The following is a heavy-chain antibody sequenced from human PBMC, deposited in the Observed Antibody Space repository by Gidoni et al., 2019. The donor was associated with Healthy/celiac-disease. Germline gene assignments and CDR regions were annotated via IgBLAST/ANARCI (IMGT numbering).Heavy chain of an antibody. J-gene: IGHJ4*02. V-gene: IGHV1-8*01. Sequence: QVQLVQSGAGVKKPGASVKVSCKASGYTFTSYDIKWVRQATGQGLEWMGWMNPKSGNTGYAQKFQCRVTMTRNTSISTAYMELSSLRSEDTAVYYCARGGVRSGYSYGVDYWGQGTLVTVSS. CDR2: MNPKSGNT. CDR1: GYTFTSYD. D-gene: IGHD5-18*01. CDR3: ARGGVRSGYSYGVDY.